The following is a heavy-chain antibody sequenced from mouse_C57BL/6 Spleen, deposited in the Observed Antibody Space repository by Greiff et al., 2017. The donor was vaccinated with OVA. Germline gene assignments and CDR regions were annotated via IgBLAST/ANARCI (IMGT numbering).Heavy chain of an antibody. V-gene: IGHV1-78*01. CDR1: GYTFTDHT. Sequence: VKVVESDAELVKPGASVKISCKVSGYTFTDHTIHWMKQRPEQGLEWIGYIYPRAGSTKYNEKFKGKATLTADKSSSTAYMQLNSLTSEDSAVYFCARRPSTTVVYFDYWGQGTTLTVSS. D-gene: IGHD1-1*01. CDR3: ARRPSTTVVYFDY. J-gene: IGHJ2*01. CDR2: IYPRAGST.